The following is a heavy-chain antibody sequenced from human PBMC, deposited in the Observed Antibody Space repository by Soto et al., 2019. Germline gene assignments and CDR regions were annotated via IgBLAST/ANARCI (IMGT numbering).Heavy chain of an antibody. J-gene: IGHJ1*01. Sequence: GASVKVSCKASGYTFTSYGISWVRQAPGQGLEWMGRIIPILGIANYAQKFQGRVTITADKSTSTAYMELSSLRAEDTAVYYCAKVRPVVVVAATGYFQHWGQGTLVTVSS. V-gene: IGHV1-69*04. D-gene: IGHD2-15*01. CDR1: GYTFTSYG. CDR2: IIPILGIA. CDR3: AKVRPVVVVAATGYFQH.